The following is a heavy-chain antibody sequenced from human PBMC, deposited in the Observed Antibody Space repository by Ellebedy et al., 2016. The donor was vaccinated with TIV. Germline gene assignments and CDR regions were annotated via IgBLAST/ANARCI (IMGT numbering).Heavy chain of an antibody. Sequence: GSLRLSCTVSGGSISSFHWSWIRQPPGKGLEWIGYVDYYGNTAYNPSLERRVALSVDTSRIQLSLKLASVTAADTAVYFCVRDAHDWAFDYWGQGALVTVSS. CDR3: VRDAHDWAFDY. CDR2: VDYYGNT. D-gene: IGHD3-9*01. V-gene: IGHV4-59*01. J-gene: IGHJ4*02. CDR1: GGSISSFH.